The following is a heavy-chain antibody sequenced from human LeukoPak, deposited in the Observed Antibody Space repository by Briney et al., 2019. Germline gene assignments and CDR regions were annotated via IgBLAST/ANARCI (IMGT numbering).Heavy chain of an antibody. V-gene: IGHV1-18*04. CDR1: GYTFTGYY. CDR2: ISAYNGNT. D-gene: IGHD2-15*01. CDR3: ARVLHRVVAATYNWFDP. J-gene: IGHJ5*02. Sequence: EASVKVSCKASGYTFTGYYMHWVRQAPGQGLEWMGWISAYNGNTNYAQKLQGRVTMTTDTSTSTAYMELRSLRSDDTAVYYCARVLHRVVAATYNWFDPWGQGTLVTVSS.